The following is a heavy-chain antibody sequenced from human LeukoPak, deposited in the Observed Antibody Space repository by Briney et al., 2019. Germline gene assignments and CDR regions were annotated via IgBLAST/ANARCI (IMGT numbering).Heavy chain of an antibody. CDR2: INHSGST. CDR3: AGGRGGHDIVWVVYATTNCYGPGG. CDR1: GGSFPGYY. V-gene: IGHV4-34*01. Sequence: SETLSLTRAVYGGSFPGYYWSWIRHPPGEGLEWSGEINHSGSTNYNPSLKSRVTLSVEKAKKQFSLKVRSVAAADRSVYYFAGGRGGHDIVWVVYATTNCYGPGGWGQLITVS. D-gene: IGHD2-8*02. J-gene: IGHJ6*01.